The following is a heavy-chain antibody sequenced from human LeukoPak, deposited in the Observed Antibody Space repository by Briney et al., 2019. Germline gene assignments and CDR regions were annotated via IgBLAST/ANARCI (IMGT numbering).Heavy chain of an antibody. CDR3: AKDLRGIQLWLQGDY. D-gene: IGHD5-18*01. V-gene: IGHV3-53*01. J-gene: IGHJ4*02. CDR1: GFTVAANY. Sequence: GGSLRLSCSVSGFTVAANYMTWVRQAPGKGLEWVSVFYSGGSAYYADSVKGRFTISRDLSTNTLFLQMISLRAEDTAVYYCAKDLRGIQLWLQGDYWGQGTLVTVSS. CDR2: FYSGGSA.